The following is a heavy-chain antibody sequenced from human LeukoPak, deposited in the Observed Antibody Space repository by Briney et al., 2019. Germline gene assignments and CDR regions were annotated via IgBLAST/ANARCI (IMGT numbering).Heavy chain of an antibody. V-gene: IGHV3-33*01. CDR2: IWYDGSNK. CDR1: GFTFSSYG. J-gene: IGHJ4*02. D-gene: IGHD3-9*01. Sequence: GGSLRLSCAASGFTFSSYGMHWVRQAPGKGLEWVAVIWYDGSNKYYADSVKGRFTISRDNSKNTLYLQMNSLRAEDTAVYYCARGYDILTGYGLDYWGQGTLVTVSS. CDR3: ARGYDILTGYGLDY.